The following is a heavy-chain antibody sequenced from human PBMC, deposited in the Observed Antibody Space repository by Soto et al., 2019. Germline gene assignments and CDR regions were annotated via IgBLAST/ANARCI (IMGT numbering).Heavy chain of an antibody. CDR1: GGSISSYY. CDR3: ARHFMRSGWYPIFDY. D-gene: IGHD6-19*01. CDR2: IYYSGST. Sequence: SETLSLTCTVSGGSISSYYWSWIRQPPGKGLEWIGYIYYSGSTNSNPSLKSRVTISVDTSKNQFSLKLSSVTAADTAVYYCARHFMRSGWYPIFDYWGQRTLVTVSS. J-gene: IGHJ4*02. V-gene: IGHV4-59*08.